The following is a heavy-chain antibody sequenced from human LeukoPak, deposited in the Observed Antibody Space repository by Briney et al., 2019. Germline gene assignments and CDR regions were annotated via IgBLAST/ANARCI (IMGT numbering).Heavy chain of an antibody. V-gene: IGHV4-59*01. CDR2: IYYSGDH. CDR3: VRGPYGASISKWFDL. CDR1: EGSISGYS. J-gene: IGHJ5*02. D-gene: IGHD4/OR15-4a*01. Sequence: PSQTLSLTCTVSEGSISGYSWSWIRHPPGKGLEWVGYIYYSGDHNYHTSLKNRVTLSVDTSRNQLSLQLSSVATADTAVYCCVRGPYGASISKWFDLWGQGTLVIVSS.